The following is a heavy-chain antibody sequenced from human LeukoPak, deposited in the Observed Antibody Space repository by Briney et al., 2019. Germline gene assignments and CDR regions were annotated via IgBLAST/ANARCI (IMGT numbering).Heavy chain of an antibody. CDR2: ISSNGGST. D-gene: IGHD2-2*01. J-gene: IGHJ4*02. V-gene: IGHV3-64D*06. Sequence: GGSLRLSCSASGFTFSSHAMHWVRQAPGKGLEYVSAISSNGGSTYYADSVKGRFTISRDNSKNTLYLQMSSLRAEDTAVYYCVKEEGYCSSTSCLYYFDYWGQGTLVTVSS. CDR1: GFTFSSHA. CDR3: VKEEGYCSSTSCLYYFDY.